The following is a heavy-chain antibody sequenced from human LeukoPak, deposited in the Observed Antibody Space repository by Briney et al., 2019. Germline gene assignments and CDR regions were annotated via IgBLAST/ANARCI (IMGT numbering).Heavy chain of an antibody. CDR1: GGSISSYY. CDR2: IYYSGST. CDR3: ARDGGYCSSTSRYGI. J-gene: IGHJ3*02. V-gene: IGHV4-59*01. Sequence: PSETLSLTCTVSGGSISSYYWSWIRQPPGKGLEWIGYIYYSGSTNYNPSLKSRVTISVDTSKNQFSLKLSSVTAADTAVYYCARDGGYCSSTSRYGIWGQGTMVTASS. D-gene: IGHD2-2*01.